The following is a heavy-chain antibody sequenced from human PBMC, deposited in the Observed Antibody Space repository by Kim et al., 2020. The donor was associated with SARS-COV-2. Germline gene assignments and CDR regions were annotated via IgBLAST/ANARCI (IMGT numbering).Heavy chain of an antibody. CDR3: ARQARECTGRVNWFDP. D-gene: IGHD2-15*01. J-gene: IGHJ5*02. CDR2: IYYSGST. V-gene: IGHV4-39*01. Sequence: SETLSLTCTVSGGSISSSSYYWGWIRQPPGKGLEWIGSIYYSGSTYYNPSLKSRVTISVDTSKNQFSLKLSSVTAADTAVYYCARQARECTGRVNWFDPWGQGTLVTVSS. CDR1: GGSISSSSYY.